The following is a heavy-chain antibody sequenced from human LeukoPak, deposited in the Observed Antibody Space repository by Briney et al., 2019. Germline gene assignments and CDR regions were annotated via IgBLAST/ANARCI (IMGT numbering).Heavy chain of an antibody. J-gene: IGHJ6*02. CDR2: INAYNGDT. Sequence: ASVKVSCKASNYTFTSYGISWVRQAPGQGLEWMAWINAYNGDTNYAQKLQGRVTLTTDTSTSTAYMELRSLRSDDTAVYYCARRGLEWLYGMDVWGQGTTVTVSS. D-gene: IGHD3-3*01. V-gene: IGHV1-18*01. CDR3: ARRGLEWLYGMDV. CDR1: NYTFTSYG.